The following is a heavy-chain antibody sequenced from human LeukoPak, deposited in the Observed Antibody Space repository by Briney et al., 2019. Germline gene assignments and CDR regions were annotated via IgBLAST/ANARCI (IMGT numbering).Heavy chain of an antibody. J-gene: IGHJ4*02. CDR3: ARGKSSRGYVYFDY. D-gene: IGHD3-22*01. CDR1: GGTFSSYA. CDR2: IIPIFGTA. V-gene: IGHV1-69*06. Sequence: SVKVSCKASGGTFSSYAISWVRQAPGQGLEWMGGIIPIFGTANYAQKFQGRVTITADKSTSTAYMELSSLRSEDTAVYYCARGKSSRGYVYFDYWGRGTLVTVSS.